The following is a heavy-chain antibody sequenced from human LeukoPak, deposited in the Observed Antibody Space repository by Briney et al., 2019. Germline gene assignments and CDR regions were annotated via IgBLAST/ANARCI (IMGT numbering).Heavy chain of an antibody. CDR3: AKGGSGWYEADY. CDR2: ISWNSDTV. D-gene: IGHD6-19*01. Sequence: GGSLRLSCAASGFTFDDYAMHWVRHAPGKGLEWVSSISWNSDTVAYAGSVKGRSTISRDNAKNSLYLQMNSLRAEDTALYFCAKGGSGWYEADYWGQGTLVTVSS. V-gene: IGHV3-9*01. J-gene: IGHJ4*02. CDR1: GFTFDDYA.